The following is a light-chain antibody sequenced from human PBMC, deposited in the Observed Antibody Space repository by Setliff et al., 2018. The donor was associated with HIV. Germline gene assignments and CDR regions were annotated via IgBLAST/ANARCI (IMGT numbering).Light chain of an antibody. CDR3: SSYTTSRQFV. CDR2: DVI. Sequence: QSVLTQPASVSGSPGQSVTISCTGTSSDVGAYNFVSWYQQHPGRAPKLMIYDVINRNSGVSISFSGSKSGNAASLTISGLQAEDEADYYCSSYTTSRQFVFGSGTKVTVL. J-gene: IGLJ1*01. CDR1: SSDVGAYNF. V-gene: IGLV2-14*03.